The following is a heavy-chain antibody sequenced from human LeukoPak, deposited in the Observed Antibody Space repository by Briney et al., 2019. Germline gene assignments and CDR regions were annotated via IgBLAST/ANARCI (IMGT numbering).Heavy chain of an antibody. CDR2: ISYDGSNK. D-gene: IGHD1-26*01. CDR3: ARDRDSGSYCDY. CDR1: GFTFSSYA. V-gene: IGHV3-30*04. J-gene: IGHJ4*02. Sequence: GRSLRLSCAASGFTFSSYAMHWVCQAPGKGLEWVAVISYDGSNKYYADSVKGRFTISRDNSKNTLYLQMNSLRAEDTAVYYCARDRDSGSYCDYWGQGTLVTVSS.